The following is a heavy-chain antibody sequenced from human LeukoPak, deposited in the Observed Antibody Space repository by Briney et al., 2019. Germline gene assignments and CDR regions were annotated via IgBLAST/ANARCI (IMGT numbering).Heavy chain of an antibody. J-gene: IGHJ4*02. CDR3: AREDVEMATIDY. Sequence: GGSLRLSCAASGFIFSSYSMNWVRQAPGKGLEWVSYISSSSRTIYYADSVKGRFTISRDNAKNSLYLQMNSLRAEDTAVYYCAREDVEMATIDYWGQGTLVTVSS. D-gene: IGHD5-24*01. V-gene: IGHV3-48*01. CDR1: GFIFSSYS. CDR2: ISSSSRTI.